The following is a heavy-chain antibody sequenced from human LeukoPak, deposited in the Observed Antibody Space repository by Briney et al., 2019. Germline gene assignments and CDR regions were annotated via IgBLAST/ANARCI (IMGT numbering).Heavy chain of an antibody. CDR3: AKDTVDSNSSGYYYMDV. D-gene: IGHD6-6*01. J-gene: IGHJ6*03. Sequence: GGSLRLSCAASGFTFDDYAMHWVRQAPGKGLEWVSGISWNSGSIGYADSVKGRFTISRDNAKNSLYLQMNSLRAEDTALYYCAKDTVDSNSSGYYYMDVWGKGTTVTVSS. V-gene: IGHV3-9*01. CDR1: GFTFDDYA. CDR2: ISWNSGSI.